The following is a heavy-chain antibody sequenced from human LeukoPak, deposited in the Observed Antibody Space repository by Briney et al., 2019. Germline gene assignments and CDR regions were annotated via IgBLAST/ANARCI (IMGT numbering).Heavy chain of an antibody. CDR1: GFTFSSYE. CDR3: ATINSYGPFDY. V-gene: IGHV3-48*03. Sequence: PGGSLRLSCAASGFTFSSYEVNWVRQAPGKGLEWVSYISSSGSTIYYADSVKGRFTISRDNAKNSLYLQMNSLRAEDTAVYYCATINSYGPFDYWGQGTLVTVSS. D-gene: IGHD5-18*01. J-gene: IGHJ4*02. CDR2: ISSSGSTI.